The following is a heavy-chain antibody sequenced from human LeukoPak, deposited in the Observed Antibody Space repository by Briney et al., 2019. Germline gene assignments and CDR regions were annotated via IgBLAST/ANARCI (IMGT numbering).Heavy chain of an antibody. CDR2: IYPGDSGT. J-gene: IGHJ4*01. CDR1: GYRFTSYW. Sequence: GESLKISCKGSGYRFTSYWIGWVRQMPGKGLEWMGIIYPGDSGTRYSPSSQGQVTISADKSISTAYLQWNSLKASDTAMYYCARQGIAVAGIDYWSQGTLLTVSS. D-gene: IGHD6-19*01. V-gene: IGHV5-51*01. CDR3: ARQGIAVAGIDY.